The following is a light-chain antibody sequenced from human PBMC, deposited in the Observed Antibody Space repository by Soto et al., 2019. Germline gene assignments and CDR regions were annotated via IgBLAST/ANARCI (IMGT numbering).Light chain of an antibody. V-gene: IGLV3-21*04. CDR3: QVWNSSSNHLV. Sequence: SYELTQPPSVSVAPGKTARITCGGDNIGSKSVHWCQQKPGQAPVLVIYYDSDRPSEIPERFSGSNSGNTATLTISRVEAGDRADYSWQVWNSSSNHLVSGGGTK. CDR2: YDS. CDR1: NIGSKS. J-gene: IGLJ2*01.